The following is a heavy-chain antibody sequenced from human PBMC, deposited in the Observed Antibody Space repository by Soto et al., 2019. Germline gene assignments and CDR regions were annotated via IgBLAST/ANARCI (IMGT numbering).Heavy chain of an antibody. V-gene: IGHV4-4*02. CDR1: IGSIRSSNW. J-gene: IGHJ6*03. CDR2: IYHSGST. CDR3: AMANSSYYYMDV. Sequence: PSETLSLTCAVSIGSIRSSNWWSWVRQPPGKGLEWIGEIYHSGSTNYNPSLKSRVTISVDKSKNQLSLKLTSVTAADTAVYYCAMANSSYYYMDVWGIGTAVTVS. D-gene: IGHD5-12*01.